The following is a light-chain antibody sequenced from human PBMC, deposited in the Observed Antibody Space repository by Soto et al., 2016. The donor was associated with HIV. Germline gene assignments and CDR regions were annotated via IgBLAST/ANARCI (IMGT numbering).Light chain of an antibody. CDR3: QAWDSSTYVV. V-gene: IGLV3-1*01. CDR1: KLGDKY. CDR2: QDN. J-gene: IGLJ2*01. Sequence: SSELTQPPSVSVSPGQTASITCSGHKLGDKYVSWYQQKPGQAPMLVLYQDNKRPSGIPERFSGSNSRNTATLTITGTQAMDEADYYCQAWDSSTYVVFGGGTKLTVL.